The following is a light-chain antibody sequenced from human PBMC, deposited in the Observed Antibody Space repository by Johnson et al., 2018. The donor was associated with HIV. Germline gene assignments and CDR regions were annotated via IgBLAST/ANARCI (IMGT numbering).Light chain of an antibody. Sequence: QSVLTQPPSVSAAPGQKVTISCSGSSSNIGNNYVSWYQQLPGTAPKLLIYDNNKRPSGIPARFSGSKSGTSATLGITGLQTGDEAYYYCGTWDTSLSAGGVFGSGTKVTVL. CDR3: GTWDTSLSAGGV. CDR1: SSNIGNNY. V-gene: IGLV1-51*01. CDR2: DNN. J-gene: IGLJ1*01.